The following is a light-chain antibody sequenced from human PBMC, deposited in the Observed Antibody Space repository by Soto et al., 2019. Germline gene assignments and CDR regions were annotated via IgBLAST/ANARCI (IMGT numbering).Light chain of an antibody. CDR3: AAWDNCLSGRV. V-gene: IGLV1-47*02. CDR2: DDN. CDR1: SSNIGVNY. J-gene: IGLJ3*02. Sequence: QSVLTQAPSASGTPGQRVTISCSGSSSNIGVNYVYWYQQVPGTAPKLRVFDDNQRPSGVPDRFSDAKSGTSAFLAISGLRSEDEADYYCAAWDNCLSGRVFGGGTKLTVL.